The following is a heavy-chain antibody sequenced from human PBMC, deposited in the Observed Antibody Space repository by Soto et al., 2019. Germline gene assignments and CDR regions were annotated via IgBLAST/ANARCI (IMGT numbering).Heavy chain of an antibody. V-gene: IGHV3-74*01. CDR1: GVTFSSYW. CDR2: INSDGSST. J-gene: IGHJ4*02. D-gene: IGHD3-22*01. Sequence: PGGSLGLSCAASGVTFSSYWMHWVRQAPGKGLVWVSRINSDGSSTSYADSVKGRFTISRDNAKNTLYLQMNSLRAEDTAVYYCARPYGGSSGYYYYYWGQGTLVTVSS. CDR3: ARPYGGSSGYYYYY.